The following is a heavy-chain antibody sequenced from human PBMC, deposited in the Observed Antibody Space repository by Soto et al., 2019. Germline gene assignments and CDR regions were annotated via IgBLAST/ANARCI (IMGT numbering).Heavy chain of an antibody. Sequence: PGGSLRLSCAASGFTFSSYAMHWVRQAPGKGLEWVAVISYDGSNKYYADSVKGRFTISRDNSKNTLYLQMNSLRAEDTAVYYCARGGYCTNGVCYFYYYYGMDVWGQGTTVTVSS. CDR2: ISYDGSNK. CDR1: GFTFSSYA. J-gene: IGHJ6*02. CDR3: ARGGYCTNGVCYFYYYYGMDV. V-gene: IGHV3-30-3*01. D-gene: IGHD2-8*01.